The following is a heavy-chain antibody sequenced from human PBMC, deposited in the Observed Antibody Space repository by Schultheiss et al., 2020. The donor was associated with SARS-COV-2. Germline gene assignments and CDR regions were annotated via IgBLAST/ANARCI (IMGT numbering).Heavy chain of an antibody. Sequence: ASVKVSCKASGYTFTSYAMNWVRQAPGQGLEWMGIINPSGGSTSYAQKFQGRVTITADKSTSTAYMELSSLRSEDTAVYYCARVQSGSYLLDYWGQGTLVTVSS. CDR1: GYTFTSYA. CDR2: INPSGGST. V-gene: IGHV1-46*01. J-gene: IGHJ4*02. D-gene: IGHD1-26*01. CDR3: ARVQSGSYLLDY.